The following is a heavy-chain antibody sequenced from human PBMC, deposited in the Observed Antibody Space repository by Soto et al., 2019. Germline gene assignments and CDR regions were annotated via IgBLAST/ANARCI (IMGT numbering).Heavy chain of an antibody. V-gene: IGHV3-21*01. D-gene: IGHD6-6*01. CDR3: ATSIPAHLGYYGMDV. J-gene: IGHJ6*02. CDR2: ISGTSNDI. Sequence: EVRLVESGGGLVKPGESLRLSCAASGFTFRSYSLNWVRQAPGKGLEWVSSISGTSNDIYYADSVKGRFIISRDNARDSLYLQMYSLSAEHTAIYFCATSIPAHLGYYGMDVWGQGTTVTVSS. CDR1: GFTFRSYS.